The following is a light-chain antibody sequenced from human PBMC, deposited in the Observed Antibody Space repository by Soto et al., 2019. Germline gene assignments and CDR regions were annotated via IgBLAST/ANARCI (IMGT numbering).Light chain of an antibody. CDR3: SSYTSSSIVHV. J-gene: IGLJ1*01. CDR1: SSDIGGYNY. Sequence: QSALTQPASVSGSPGQSITISCTGTSSDIGGYNYVSWYQQHPGKAPKVMIYDVSDRPSGVSNHFSGSKSGNTASLTISGLQAEDEGDYYCSSYTSSSIVHVFGTGTKLTVL. CDR2: DVS. V-gene: IGLV2-14*01.